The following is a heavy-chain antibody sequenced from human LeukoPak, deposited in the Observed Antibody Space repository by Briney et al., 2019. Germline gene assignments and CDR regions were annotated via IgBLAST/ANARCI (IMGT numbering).Heavy chain of an antibody. CDR3: ARGVRGGQIAADGILSI. Sequence: ADTLSLTCTVSGGSISSYYWSWIRQPPGKGLEWIGYVYYSGSTNYNPSLKSRVTISVDKSKNQFSLKLSSVTAADTAVYYCARGVRGGQIAADGILSIWGQGTLVTVSS. CDR1: GGSISSYY. J-gene: IGHJ4*02. D-gene: IGHD6-13*01. CDR2: VYYSGST. V-gene: IGHV4-59*07.